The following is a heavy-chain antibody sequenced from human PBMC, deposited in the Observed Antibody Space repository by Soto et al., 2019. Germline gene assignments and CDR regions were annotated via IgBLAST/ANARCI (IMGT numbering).Heavy chain of an antibody. CDR2: IYHSGST. J-gene: IGHJ4*02. CDR1: GGSISSSNW. D-gene: IGHD6-13*01. Sequence: QVQLQESGPGLVKPSGTLSLTCAVSGGSISSSNWWSWVRQPPGKGLEWIGEIYHSGSTNYNPSLKSRVTISVDKSKNQFSLKLSSVTAADTAVYYCARDYRRDWVSGYSSNFDSGGLDYWGQGTLVTVSS. V-gene: IGHV4-4*02. CDR3: ARDYRRDWVSGYSSNFDSGGLDY.